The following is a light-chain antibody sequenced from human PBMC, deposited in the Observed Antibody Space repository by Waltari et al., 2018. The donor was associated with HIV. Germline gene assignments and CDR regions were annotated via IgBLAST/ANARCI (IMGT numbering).Light chain of an antibody. J-gene: IGLJ1*01. CDR2: DVT. V-gene: IGLV2-11*01. Sequence: QSALTQPRSVSGSPGKSVTISCTGTRHHVGGYCYSSWYQQHPAKAPKVLIYDVTKRPSGAPDRFSGSKSGNTASLTISGLQAEDEADYYCCSYAGSYKYILGSGTKVTVL. CDR1: RHHVGGYCY. CDR3: CSYAGSYKYI.